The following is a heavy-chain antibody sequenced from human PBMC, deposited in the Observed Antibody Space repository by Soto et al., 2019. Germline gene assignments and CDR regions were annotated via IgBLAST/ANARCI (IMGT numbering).Heavy chain of an antibody. CDR1: GVTSKAHA. D-gene: IGHD1-26*01. V-gene: IGHV3-9*02. CDR2: IMWNSDRV. J-gene: IGHJ6*02. CDR3: GKDINAGGMDV. Sequence: EVQLVESGGGLVEPGTSQRLSCVGSGVTSKAHAMHWVRQAPGKGLEWVSGIMWNSDRVDYADSVKGRFTTSRDNAKNSLYLQMNSLRPEDSALYFCGKDINAGGMDVWGQGTTVTVSS.